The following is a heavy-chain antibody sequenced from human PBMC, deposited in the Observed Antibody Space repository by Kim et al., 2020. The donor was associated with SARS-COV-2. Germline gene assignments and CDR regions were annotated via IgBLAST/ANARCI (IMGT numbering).Heavy chain of an antibody. D-gene: IGHD3-22*01. J-gene: IGHJ4*02. V-gene: IGHV3-23*01. CDR3: AKDHESSGWPTFDY. Sequence: ASAFKGRCTVSRDNAKNTLYLQMDSLRAEDTALYYCAKDHESSGWPTFDYWGQGTLVTVSS.